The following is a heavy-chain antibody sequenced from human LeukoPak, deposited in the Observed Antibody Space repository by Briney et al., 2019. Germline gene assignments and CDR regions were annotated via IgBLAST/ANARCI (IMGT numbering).Heavy chain of an antibody. D-gene: IGHD5-12*01. V-gene: IGHV1-69*13. CDR3: AKEIALATIVV. Sequence: PSVKVSCKASGGTFSSYAISWVRQAPGQGLERMGGIIPIFGTANYAQKFQGRVTITADESTSTAYMELSSLRSEDTAVYYCAKEIALATIVVWGQGTLVTVSS. CDR2: IIPIFGTA. J-gene: IGHJ4*02. CDR1: GGTFSSYA.